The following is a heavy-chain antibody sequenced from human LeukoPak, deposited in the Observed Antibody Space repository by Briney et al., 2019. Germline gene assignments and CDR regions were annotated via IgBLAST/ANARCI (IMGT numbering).Heavy chain of an antibody. V-gene: IGHV3-30*18. D-gene: IGHD3-22*01. J-gene: IGHJ4*02. CDR1: GFTFSNYG. Sequence: GRSLRLSCAASGFTFSNYGMHWVRQPPGKGLEWVAVISYDGSIQYFADSVKGRFTISRDNSKNTLYLQMNSLRADDTAVYYCAKSYYDSSWARYFDYWGQGTLVTVSS. CDR2: ISYDGSIQ. CDR3: AKSYYDSSWARYFDY.